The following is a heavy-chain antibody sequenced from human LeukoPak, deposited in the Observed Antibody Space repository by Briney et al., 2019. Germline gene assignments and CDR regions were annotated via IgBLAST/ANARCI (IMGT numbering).Heavy chain of an antibody. CDR2: ISYDGSNK. D-gene: IGHD3-10*01. CDR1: GFTFSSYA. V-gene: IGHV3-30-3*01. Sequence: HPGRSLRLPCAASGFTFSSYAMHWVRQAPGKGLEWVAVISYDGSNKYYADSVKGRFTISRDNSKNTLYLQMNSLRAEDTAVYYCARVAVRFGEGFGAFDIWGQGTMVTVSS. J-gene: IGHJ3*02. CDR3: ARVAVRFGEGFGAFDI.